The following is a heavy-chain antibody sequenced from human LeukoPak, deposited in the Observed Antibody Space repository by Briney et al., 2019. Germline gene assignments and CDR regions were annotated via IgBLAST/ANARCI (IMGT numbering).Heavy chain of an antibody. J-gene: IGHJ4*02. D-gene: IGHD5-24*01. Sequence: ASVKVSCKASGGTFSSYAISWVRQAPGQGLEWMGGIIPIFGTANYAQKFQGRVTITADKSTSTAYMELSSLRSEDTAVYYCARAGRWMATIALYFDYWGQGTLVTVSS. CDR3: ARAGRWMATIALYFDY. CDR2: IIPIFGTA. CDR1: GGTFSSYA. V-gene: IGHV1-69*06.